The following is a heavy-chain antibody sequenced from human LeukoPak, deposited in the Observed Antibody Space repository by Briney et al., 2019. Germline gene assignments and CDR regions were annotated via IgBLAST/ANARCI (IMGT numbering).Heavy chain of an antibody. CDR3: ARPHYVWGSHKYFDY. CDR2: INHSGST. CDR1: GVSFSGYY. V-gene: IGHV4-34*01. D-gene: IGHD3-16*01. Sequence: PSETLSLTCAVYGVSFSGYYWSWIRQPPGKGLEWIGEINHSGSTNYNPSLKSRVTISVDTSKNQFSLKLSSVTAADTAVYYCARPHYVWGSHKYFDYWGQGTLVTVSS. J-gene: IGHJ4*02.